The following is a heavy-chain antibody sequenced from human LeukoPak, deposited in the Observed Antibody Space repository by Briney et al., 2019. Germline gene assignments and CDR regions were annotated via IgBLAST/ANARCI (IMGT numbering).Heavy chain of an antibody. V-gene: IGHV1-2*02. J-gene: IGHJ4*02. CDR1: GYTFTGYY. CDR2: INPNSSGT. CDR3: ARLYPYYDSSGYFDY. Sequence: GASVKVSCKASGYTFTGYYMHWVRQAPGQGLEGMGWINPNSSGTNYAQKFQGRVTMTRDTSISTAYMELSRLRSDDTAVYYCARLYPYYDSSGYFDYWGQGTLVTVSS. D-gene: IGHD3-22*01.